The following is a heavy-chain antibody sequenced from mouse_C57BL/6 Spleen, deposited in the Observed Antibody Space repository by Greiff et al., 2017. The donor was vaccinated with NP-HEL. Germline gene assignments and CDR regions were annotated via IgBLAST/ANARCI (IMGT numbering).Heavy chain of an antibody. Sequence: QVQLKQSGAELVRPGTSVKVSCKASGYAFTNYLIEWVKQRPGQGLEWIGVINPGSGGTNYNEKFKGKATLTADKSSSTAYMQLSSLTSEDSAVYFCARRGNYYYGSSPYYFDYWGQGTTLTVSS. CDR2: INPGSGGT. J-gene: IGHJ2*01. D-gene: IGHD1-1*01. CDR3: ARRGNYYYGSSPYYFDY. V-gene: IGHV1-54*01. CDR1: GYAFTNYL.